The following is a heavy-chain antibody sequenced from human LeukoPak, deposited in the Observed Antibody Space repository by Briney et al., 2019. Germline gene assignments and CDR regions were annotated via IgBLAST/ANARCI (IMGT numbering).Heavy chain of an antibody. Sequence: ASVKVSCKASGYTFTSYYMRWVRQAPGQGLEWMGIINPSGGSTSYAQKFQGRVTMTRDTSTSTVYMELSSLRSEDTAVYYCARAFLRYQLLSCDLDPWGQGTLVTVSS. CDR2: INPSGGST. J-gene: IGHJ5*02. V-gene: IGHV1-46*01. CDR3: ARAFLRYQLLSCDLDP. D-gene: IGHD2-2*01. CDR1: GYTFTSYY.